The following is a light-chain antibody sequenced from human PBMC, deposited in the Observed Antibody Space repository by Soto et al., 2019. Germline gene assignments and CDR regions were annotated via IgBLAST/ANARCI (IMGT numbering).Light chain of an antibody. J-gene: IGLJ1*01. CDR2: DVS. V-gene: IGLV2-14*01. CDR3: SSYTSSSTYV. Sequence: QSALTQPASVSGSPGQSITISCTGTSSDVGGYNYVSWYQQRPGKAPKLMIYDVSNRPSGVSNRFSGSKSGNTASLTISGLQAEDDADYYCSSYTSSSTYVFGTGTKLTVL. CDR1: SSDVGGYNY.